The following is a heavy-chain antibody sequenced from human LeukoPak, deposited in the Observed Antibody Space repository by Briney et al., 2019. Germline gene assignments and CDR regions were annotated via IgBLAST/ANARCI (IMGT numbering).Heavy chain of an antibody. CDR1: GDSISSYY. J-gene: IGHJ4*02. D-gene: IGHD6-19*01. CDR2: IFYSGST. CDR3: ARYNSGWSYFDY. Sequence: SETLSLTCTVSGDSISSYYWSWLRQPPGKGLDWIGYIFYSGSTNYNPSLKSRVTISVDTSKSQFSLKLSSVTAADTAIYYCARYNSGWSYFDYWGQGTLVTVSS. V-gene: IGHV4-59*01.